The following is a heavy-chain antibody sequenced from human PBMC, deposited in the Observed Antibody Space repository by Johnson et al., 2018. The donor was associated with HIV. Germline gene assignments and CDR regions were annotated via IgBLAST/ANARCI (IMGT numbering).Heavy chain of an antibody. J-gene: IGHJ3*02. Sequence: VRLVESGGGVVRPGGSLRLSCAASGIIFDDYGMSWVRQAPGKGLEWVCGINWNGGSTSYADSVKGRFTISRDNSKNTLYLQMNSLRAEDTAVYYCANLPTRRSYYTLGAFDIWGQGTMVTVSS. CDR1: GIIFDDYG. CDR3: ANLPTRRSYYTLGAFDI. D-gene: IGHD1-26*01. CDR2: INWNGGST. V-gene: IGHV3-20*04.